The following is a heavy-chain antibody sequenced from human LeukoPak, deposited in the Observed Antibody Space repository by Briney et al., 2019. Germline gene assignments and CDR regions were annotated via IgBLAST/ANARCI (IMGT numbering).Heavy chain of an antibody. Sequence: PGGSLRLSCVASGFIFRNYAMSWVRQAPGEGLEWVSGISDNGGGTYYADSVKGRFTISRDNSKNMLYLQMNSLRAEDTAVYYCARLDEYSSSSRYYGMDVWGQGTTVTVSS. CDR2: ISDNGGGT. J-gene: IGHJ6*02. V-gene: IGHV3-23*01. CDR1: GFIFRNYA. CDR3: ARLDEYSSSSRYYGMDV. D-gene: IGHD6-6*01.